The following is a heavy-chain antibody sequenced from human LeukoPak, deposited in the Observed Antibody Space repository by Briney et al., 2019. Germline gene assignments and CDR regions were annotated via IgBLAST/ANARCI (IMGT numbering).Heavy chain of an antibody. CDR1: GFTFSYYW. Sequence: GGSLRLSCAASGFTFSYYWMGWVRQAPGKGLEWVANIKQDGSEKYYVDSVKGRFTISRDNAKNSLYLQMNSLRDEDTAVYYCARDPTRYASTTVVASNFDYWGQGTLVTVSS. CDR2: IKQDGSEK. V-gene: IGHV3-7*01. J-gene: IGHJ4*02. D-gene: IGHD4-23*01. CDR3: ARDPTRYASTTVVASNFDY.